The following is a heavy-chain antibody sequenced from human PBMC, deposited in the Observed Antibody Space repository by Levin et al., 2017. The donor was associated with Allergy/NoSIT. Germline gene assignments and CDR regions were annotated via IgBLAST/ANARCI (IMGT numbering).Heavy chain of an antibody. Sequence: SCAASGFTFDDYAMTWVRQAPGKGLEWVSGINWNGGSTGYADSVKGRFTISRDNARNSLFLQMNSMRAEDTALYYCARDRAGYSSTTYSDYWGRGTLVTVSS. CDR2: INWNGGST. CDR1: GFTFDDYA. V-gene: IGHV3-20*04. D-gene: IGHD6-13*01. J-gene: IGHJ4*02. CDR3: ARDRAGYSSTTYSDY.